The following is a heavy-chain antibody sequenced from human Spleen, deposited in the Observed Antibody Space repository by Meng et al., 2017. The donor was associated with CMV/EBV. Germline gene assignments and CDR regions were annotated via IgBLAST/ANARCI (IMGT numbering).Heavy chain of an antibody. Sequence: GGSLRLSCTGSGFTFGDYGISWVRQAPGKGLEWVGLIRTKVYGETTEYAASVKGRFTISRDNSKNTLYLQMNSLRAEDTAVYYCARDGYSYDSSGYYYVDWGQGTLVTVSS. D-gene: IGHD3-22*01. CDR2: IRTKVYGETT. J-gene: IGHJ4*02. CDR3: ARDGYSYDSSGYYYVD. CDR1: GFTFGDYG. V-gene: IGHV3-49*04.